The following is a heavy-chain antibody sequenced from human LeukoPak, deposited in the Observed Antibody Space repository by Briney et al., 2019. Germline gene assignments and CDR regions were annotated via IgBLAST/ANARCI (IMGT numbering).Heavy chain of an antibody. CDR2: IYYSGST. V-gene: IGHV4-59*01. Sequence: SETLSLTCALSRGSISSYYWSCIRQPPGKGLEWIGYIYYSGSTNYNPSLKSRVTISVDTSKNQFSLKLSSVTAADTAVYYCARVYSSSAGYYFDYWGQGTLVTVSS. CDR1: RGSISSYY. CDR3: ARVYSSSAGYYFDY. J-gene: IGHJ4*02. D-gene: IGHD6-6*01.